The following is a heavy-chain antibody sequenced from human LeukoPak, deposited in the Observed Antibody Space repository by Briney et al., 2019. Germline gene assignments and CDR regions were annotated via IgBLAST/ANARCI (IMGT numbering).Heavy chain of an antibody. J-gene: IGHJ4*02. CDR3: ARERQQLRYFDY. CDR1: GFTFSSHW. Sequence: GESLRLSRAACGFTFSSHWMTWVRQAPGEGLEFVANIKQDGSEINYADSVKGRFTVSRDNAKNSLYLQMNSLRAEDTALYYCARERQQLRYFDYWGQRTLVTVSS. D-gene: IGHD6-13*01. CDR2: IKQDGSEI. V-gene: IGHV3-7*01.